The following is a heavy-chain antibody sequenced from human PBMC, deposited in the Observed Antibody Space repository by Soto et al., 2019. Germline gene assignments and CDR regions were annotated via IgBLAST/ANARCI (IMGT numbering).Heavy chain of an antibody. CDR3: AKDLSSSPYYYGMDV. J-gene: IGHJ6*02. D-gene: IGHD6-6*01. CDR1: GFSFDDYA. Sequence: PGGSLRLSCAASGFSFDDYAMHWVRQAPGKGLEWVSGISWNSDSIGYADSVKGRFTISRDNAKNSLYLQMNSLRAEDTALYYSAKDLSSSPYYYGMDVWGQGTTVTVSS. CDR2: ISWNSDSI. V-gene: IGHV3-9*01.